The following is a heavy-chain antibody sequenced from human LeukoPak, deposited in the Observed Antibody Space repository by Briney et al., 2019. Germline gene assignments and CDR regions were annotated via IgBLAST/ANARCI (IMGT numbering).Heavy chain of an antibody. CDR3: ARAFGATVTFDY. CDR1: GGSISSGDYY. Sequence: SETLSLTCTVSGGSISSGDYYWRWIRQPPGKGLEWIGYIYYSGITYYNPFLKSRVTISADTSKNQFSLKVRSVTAADTAVYYCARAFGATVTFDYWGQGTLVTVSS. CDR2: IYYSGIT. D-gene: IGHD4-17*01. J-gene: IGHJ4*02. V-gene: IGHV4-30-4*01.